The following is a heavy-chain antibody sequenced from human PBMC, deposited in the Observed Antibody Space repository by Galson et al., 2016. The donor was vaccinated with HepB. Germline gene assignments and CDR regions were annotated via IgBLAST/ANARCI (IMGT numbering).Heavy chain of an antibody. CDR2: INTIGGTT. CDR3: ASPHGGPGSYLPFDN. CDR1: GSTFSSHV. J-gene: IGHJ4*02. V-gene: IGHV3-23*01. D-gene: IGHD1-26*01. Sequence: SLRLSCAASGSTFSSHVLSRVRQAPGKGLEWVSAINTIGGTTYAESVKGRFNNSRDNSKNTVFLQMSSLRVEDTAISYCASPHGGPGSYLPFDNCGPGTRVTFSS.